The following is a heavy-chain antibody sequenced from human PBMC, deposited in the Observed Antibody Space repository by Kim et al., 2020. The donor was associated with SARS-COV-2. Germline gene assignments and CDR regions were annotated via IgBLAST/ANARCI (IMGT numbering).Heavy chain of an antibody. Sequence: SETLSLTCTVSGDSISSGDYYWSWIRQHPGKGLEWIGYSYYSGSTYYNPSLKSRATISVDMSKNQFSLKLSSVTAADTAVYYCARGLPRGGYAIGGQVDYWGQGTLVTVSS. CDR2: SYYSGST. CDR3: ARGLPRGGYAIGGQVDY. J-gene: IGHJ4*02. D-gene: IGHD6-25*01. V-gene: IGHV4-31*03. CDR1: GDSISSGDYY.